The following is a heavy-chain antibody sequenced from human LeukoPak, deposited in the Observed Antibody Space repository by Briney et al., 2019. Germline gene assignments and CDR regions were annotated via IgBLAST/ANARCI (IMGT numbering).Heavy chain of an antibody. Sequence: GGSLRLPCAASGFTFSSYGMHWVRQAPAKGLEGVAFIRYDGSNKYYADSVKGRFTISRDNSKNTLYLQMHSLSAEHTAVYYCATNLARTVRGNWFDPWGQGTLVTVCS. V-gene: IGHV3-30*02. CDR3: ATNLARTVRGNWFDP. CDR1: GFTFSSYG. D-gene: IGHD5-12*01. CDR2: IRYDGSNK. J-gene: IGHJ5*02.